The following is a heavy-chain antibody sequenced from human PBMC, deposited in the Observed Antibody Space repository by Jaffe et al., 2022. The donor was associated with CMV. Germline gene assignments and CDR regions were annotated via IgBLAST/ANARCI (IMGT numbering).Heavy chain of an antibody. Sequence: EVQLVESGGGLVQPGGSLRLSCAASGFTFSSYWMSWVRQAPGKGLEWVANIKQDGSEKYYVDSVKGRFTISRDNAKNSLYLQMNSLRAEDTAVYYCARVPPPPLNWFDPWGQGTLVTVSS. CDR1: GFTFSSYW. J-gene: IGHJ5*02. V-gene: IGHV3-7*01. CDR3: ARVPPPPLNWFDP. CDR2: IKQDGSEK.